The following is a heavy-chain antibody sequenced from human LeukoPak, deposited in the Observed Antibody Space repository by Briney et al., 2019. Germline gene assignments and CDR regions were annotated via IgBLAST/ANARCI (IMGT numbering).Heavy chain of an antibody. CDR3: ARAVAGKNWFDP. Sequence: ASVKVSCKASGYTFTSYGISWVRQAPGQGLEWMGWISAYNGNTNYAQKLQGRVTMTTDTSTSTAYMELSSLRSEDTAVYYCARAVAGKNWFDPWGQGTLVTVSS. D-gene: IGHD6-19*01. CDR2: ISAYNGNT. CDR1: GYTFTSYG. V-gene: IGHV1-18*01. J-gene: IGHJ5*02.